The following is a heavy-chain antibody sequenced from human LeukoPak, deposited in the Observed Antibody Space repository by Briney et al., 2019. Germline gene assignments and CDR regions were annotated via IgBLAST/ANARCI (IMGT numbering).Heavy chain of an antibody. CDR3: TRGVSSWAVDS. Sequence: PGRSLRLFCAASGFSLNVYAIHWVRQAPGKGLEWVSVIAYDGTNKYYADSVKGRFTISRDNDKNSVYLQINSLRAEDTAVYYCTRGVSSWAVDSWGQGTLVTVSS. J-gene: IGHJ4*02. CDR2: IAYDGTNK. D-gene: IGHD6-13*01. CDR1: GFSLNVYA. V-gene: IGHV3-30*14.